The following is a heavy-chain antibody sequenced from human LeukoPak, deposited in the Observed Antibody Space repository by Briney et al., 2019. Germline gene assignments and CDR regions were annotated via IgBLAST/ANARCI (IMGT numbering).Heavy chain of an antibody. D-gene: IGHD5-18*01. CDR2: IKEDGREE. J-gene: IGHJ6*03. V-gene: IGHV3-7*01. Sequence: GGSLRLSCAASGFTFSDYGMNWVRQAPGKGLEWVANIKEDGREEFSVDSVKGRFTISRDNAKNSLYLQMHSLRAEDTAVYYCARDPSSFRAKRYGYVNYYYYMDVWGKGTTVTVSS. CDR1: GFTFSDYG. CDR3: ARDPSSFRAKRYGYVNYYYYMDV.